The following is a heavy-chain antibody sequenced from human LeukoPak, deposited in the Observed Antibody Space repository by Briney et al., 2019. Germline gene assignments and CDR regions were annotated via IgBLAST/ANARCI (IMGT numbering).Heavy chain of an antibody. CDR1: GFTFSDHY. CDR2: ISRSGDTV. V-gene: IGHV3-11*01. D-gene: IGHD3-10*01. J-gene: IGHJ4*02. CDR3: ARGHYGLDY. Sequence: GGSLRLSCAASGFTFSDHYISWIRQAPGKGLDWVSYISRSGDTVYYADSVKGRFTISRDNAKNPLYLQMNSLRAEDTAVYYCARGHYGLDYWGQGTLITVSS.